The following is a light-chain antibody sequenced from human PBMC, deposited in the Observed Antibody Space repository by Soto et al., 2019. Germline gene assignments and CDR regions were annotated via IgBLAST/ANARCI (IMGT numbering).Light chain of an antibody. CDR2: DSS. V-gene: IGKV3-20*01. Sequence: EIVLTQSPGTLSLSPGETASLSCWASQSIISNFLAWYQQRRGQPPRLLIYDSSRRASCIPARFTGSGSGTAFTLTISRVEPEDSAVYYCQQTVHSPRTFGQGTRLEI. CDR1: QSIISNF. CDR3: QQTVHSPRT. J-gene: IGKJ2*01.